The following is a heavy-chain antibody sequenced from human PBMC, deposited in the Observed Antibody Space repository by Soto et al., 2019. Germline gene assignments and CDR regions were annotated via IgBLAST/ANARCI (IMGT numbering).Heavy chain of an antibody. V-gene: IGHV3-23*01. J-gene: IGHJ4*02. CDR2: ISANGADT. D-gene: IGHD2-8*01. CDR3: VSARRTYCSNGFCYPSSFDS. CDR1: GFTFSSYA. Sequence: EVQLLESGGGLVQPGGSLRLSCAASGFTFSSYAMSWVRQAPGKGLEWVSAISANGADTFYADSVKGRFIISRDNSKDSLLLHMNSLRAEEAAFFCCVSARRTYCSNGFCYPSSFDSWGQGPLVTVSP.